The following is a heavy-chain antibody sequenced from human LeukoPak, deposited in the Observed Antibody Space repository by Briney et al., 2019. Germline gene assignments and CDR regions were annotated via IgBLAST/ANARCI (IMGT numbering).Heavy chain of an antibody. CDR3: ARRRLQPYWYFDL. CDR1: GYTFTNYG. V-gene: IGHV1-18*01. J-gene: IGHJ2*01. Sequence: GASVKVSCKASGYTFTNYGISWVRQAPGQGLEWMVWISPYNGNADYAQKLQGRVTMTADTSTTTAYMELRSLRSDDTAVYYCARRRLQPYWYFDLWGRGTLVTVSS. D-gene: IGHD5-24*01. CDR2: ISPYNGNA.